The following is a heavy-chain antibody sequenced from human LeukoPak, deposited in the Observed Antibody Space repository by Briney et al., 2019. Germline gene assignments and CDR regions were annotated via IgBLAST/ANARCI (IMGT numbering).Heavy chain of an antibody. V-gene: IGHV5-51*01. CDR2: IYPGDSDT. Sequence: GESLKISCKGSGYSFTSYWIGWVRQMPGKGLEWMGIIYPGDSDTRYSPSFQGQVTISADKSISTAYLQWSNLKASDTAMYYCARLNRGYSSSWYWFDPWGQGTLVTVSS. CDR1: GYSFTSYW. D-gene: IGHD6-13*01. J-gene: IGHJ5*02. CDR3: ARLNRGYSSSWYWFDP.